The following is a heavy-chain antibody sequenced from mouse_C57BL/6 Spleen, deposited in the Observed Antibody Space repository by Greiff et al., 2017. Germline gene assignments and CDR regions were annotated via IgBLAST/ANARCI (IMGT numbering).Heavy chain of an antibody. Sequence: VQLVESGPELVKPGASVKISCKASGYAFSSSWMNWVKQRPGKGLEWIGRIYPGDGDTNYNGKFKGKATLTADKSSSTADMQLSSLTSEDSAVYFCARSYYYGSSSWFAYWGQGTLVTVSA. V-gene: IGHV1-82*01. D-gene: IGHD1-1*01. CDR2: IYPGDGDT. CDR1: GYAFSSSW. J-gene: IGHJ3*01. CDR3: ARSYYYGSSSWFAY.